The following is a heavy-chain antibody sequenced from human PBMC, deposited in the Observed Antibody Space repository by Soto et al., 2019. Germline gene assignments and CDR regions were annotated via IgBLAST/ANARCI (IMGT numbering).Heavy chain of an antibody. CDR1: GGSISSGGYY. V-gene: IGHV4-31*03. CDR2: IYYSGST. CDR3: AREGGSGSYYNGRRPFDP. Sequence: SETLSLTCTVSGGSISSGGYYWSWIRQHPGKGLEWIGYIYYSGSTYYNPSLKSRVTISVDTSKNQFSLKLSSVTAADTAVYYCAREGGSGSYYNGRRPFDPWGQGTLVTVSS. D-gene: IGHD3-10*01. J-gene: IGHJ5*02.